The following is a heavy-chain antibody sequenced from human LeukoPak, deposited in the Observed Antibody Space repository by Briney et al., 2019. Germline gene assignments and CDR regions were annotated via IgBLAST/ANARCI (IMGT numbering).Heavy chain of an antibody. CDR2: ISGSSSSSDGGAI. CDR3: TTEDGGSYYDQGKYNFDY. Sequence: PGGSLTLSCTASGFTFSTYSMNWVRQAPGRGLEWVSYISGSSSSSDGGAIQYADSVKGRFTISRDNDKNSLYLQMNSLKTEDTAVYYCTTEDGGSYYDQGKYNFDYWGQGTLVTVSS. J-gene: IGHJ4*02. V-gene: IGHV3-48*01. CDR1: GFTFSTYS. D-gene: IGHD1-26*01.